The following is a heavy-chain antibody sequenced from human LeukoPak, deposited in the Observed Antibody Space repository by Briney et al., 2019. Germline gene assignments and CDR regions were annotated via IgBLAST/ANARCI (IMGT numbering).Heavy chain of an antibody. V-gene: IGHV4-59*01. CDR3: ARDFAVGAAAFDI. CDR2: IYYSGST. J-gene: IGHJ3*02. CDR1: GGSFSNYA. D-gene: IGHD2-15*01. Sequence: PSETLSLTCAVYGGSFSNYAWGWIRQPPGKGLEWIGYIYYSGSTNYNPSLKSRVTISVDTSKNQFSLKLSSVTAADTAVYYCARDFAVGAAAFDIWGQGTMVTVSS.